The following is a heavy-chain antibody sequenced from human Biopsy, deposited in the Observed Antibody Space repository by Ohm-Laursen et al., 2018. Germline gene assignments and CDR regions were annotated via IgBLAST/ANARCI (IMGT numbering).Heavy chain of an antibody. CDR2: ISSRGTSI. D-gene: IGHD3-16*01. J-gene: IGHJ4*02. CDR1: GFSFSDYY. V-gene: IGHV3-11*04. CDR3: AGAMSIGAD. Sequence: GSLRLSCTASGFSFSDYYMSRLRQAPGKGLEWLSYISSRGTSINNADSVKGRFTISRDNAKNTLYLQMNSLTAEDTAVYYCAGAMSIGADWGQGTLVTVSS.